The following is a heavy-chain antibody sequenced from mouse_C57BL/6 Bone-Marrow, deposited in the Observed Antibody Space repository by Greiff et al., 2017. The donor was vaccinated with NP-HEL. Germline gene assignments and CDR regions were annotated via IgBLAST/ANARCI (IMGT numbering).Heavy chain of an antibody. Sequence: QVQLQQSGAELVRPGTSVKVSCKASGYAFTNYLIEWVKQRPGQGLEWIGVINPGSGGTNYNEKFKGKATLTADKSSSTAYMQLSSLTSEDSAVYFWARPGGMDYWGQGTSVTVSS. CDR1: GYAFTNYL. J-gene: IGHJ4*01. CDR2: INPGSGGT. V-gene: IGHV1-54*01. CDR3: ARPGGMDY.